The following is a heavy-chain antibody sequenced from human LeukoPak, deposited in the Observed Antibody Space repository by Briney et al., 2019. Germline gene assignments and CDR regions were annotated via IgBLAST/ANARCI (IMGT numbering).Heavy chain of an antibody. CDR1: GGSISSGGYY. CDR2: IYYSGST. CDR3: ARWVSYCSGGSCYSSDY. J-gene: IGHJ4*02. D-gene: IGHD2-15*01. V-gene: IGHV4-31*03. Sequence: SETLSLTCTVSGGSISSGGYYWSWIRQHPGKGLEWIGYIYYSGSTYYNPSLKSRVTISVDTSKNQFSLKLSSVTAADTAVYYCARWVSYCSGGSCYSSDYWGQGTLVTVSS.